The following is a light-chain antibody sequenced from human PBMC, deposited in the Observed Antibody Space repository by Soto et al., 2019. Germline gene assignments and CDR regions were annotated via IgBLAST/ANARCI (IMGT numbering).Light chain of an antibody. CDR2: YND. CDR1: SSNIGSNY. J-gene: IGLJ1*01. Sequence: QSVLTQPPSASGTPGQRVTISCSGSSSNIGSNYVYWYQQLPGSVPKLLIYYNDRRPSGVPDRFSGSKSGTSASLAISGLRSEDESDYYCAAWDDSLSGYYVFGTGTKVTVL. V-gene: IGLV1-47*02. CDR3: AAWDDSLSGYYV.